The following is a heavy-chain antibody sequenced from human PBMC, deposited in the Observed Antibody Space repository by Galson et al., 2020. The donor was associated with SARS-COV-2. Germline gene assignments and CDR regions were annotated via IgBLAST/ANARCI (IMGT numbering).Heavy chain of an antibody. CDR3: VREAYSHDKRYYYGMDV. CDR1: GFTVSSNY. V-gene: IGHV3-53*04. CDR2: IYGADTT. D-gene: IGHD2-15*01. Sequence: GGSLRLSCAASGFTVSSNYMNWVRQAPGKGLQWVSVIYGADTTYYADSVKGRFTISRHNSENTLHLQMNSLRAEDTAVYYCVREAYSHDKRYYYGMDVWGQGTTVTVSS. J-gene: IGHJ6*02.